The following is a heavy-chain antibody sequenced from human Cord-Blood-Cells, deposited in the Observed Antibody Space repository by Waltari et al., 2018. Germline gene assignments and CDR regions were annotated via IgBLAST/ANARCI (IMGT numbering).Heavy chain of an antibody. V-gene: IGHV3-53*01. CDR1: VFTDRSYS. D-gene: IGHD1-1*01. CDR2: SYSGGST. Sequence: EVHLVQFGAGLIQPGGSLTLPCAASVFTDRSYSMCWVRQAPGKGLGWISVSYSGGSTYYADSVKGRFTISRDNSKSTLYLQMNSLRTEDTAVYYSARGEYNWNDGGVYWGQGTLVTVSS. CDR3: ARGEYNWNDGGVY. J-gene: IGHJ4*02.